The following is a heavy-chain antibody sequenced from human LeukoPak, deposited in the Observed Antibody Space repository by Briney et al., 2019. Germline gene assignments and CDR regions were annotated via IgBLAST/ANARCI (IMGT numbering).Heavy chain of an antibody. CDR3: ARYCSGGDCYSKALDY. Sequence: SETLSLTCSVSGGSINNYWWNWIRQPPGKGLEWIGCIYYSGSTSYNPSLKSRLTISVDTSLNQFSLKLNSVTAADTAVYYCARYCSGGDCYSKALDYWGQGILVTVSS. V-gene: IGHV4-59*01. CDR1: GGSINNYW. J-gene: IGHJ4*02. D-gene: IGHD2-15*01. CDR2: IYYSGST.